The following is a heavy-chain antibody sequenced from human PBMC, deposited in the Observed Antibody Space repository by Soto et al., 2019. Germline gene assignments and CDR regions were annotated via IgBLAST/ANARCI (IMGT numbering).Heavy chain of an antibody. Sequence: PSQTMSHTCSVAGGSMGSNRWWSFRQHTGKGLEWIGHVYYTGSTNYNPSLKSRVTISLDTSKNQISLKLSSVTATDTAVYYCARHTGGDPPAFDYWGQGTLVTVSS. J-gene: IGHJ4*02. CDR2: VYYTGST. D-gene: IGHD2-21*02. CDR1: GGSMGSNR. V-gene: IGHV4-59*08. CDR3: ARHTGGDPPAFDY.